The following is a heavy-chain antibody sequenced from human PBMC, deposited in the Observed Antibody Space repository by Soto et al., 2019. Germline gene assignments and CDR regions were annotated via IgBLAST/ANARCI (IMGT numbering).Heavy chain of an antibody. CDR1: CGSFSGYY. CDR2: INHSGST. D-gene: IGHD4-17*01. J-gene: IGHJ5*02. CDR3: ARETYGDYVGYFDP. V-gene: IGHV4-34*01. Sequence: SETLSLTCAVYCGSFSGYYWSWIRQPPGKGLEWIGEINHSGSTNYNPSLKSRVTISVDTSKNQFSLKLRSVTAADTAVYYCARETYGDYVGYFDPWGQGIQVTVSS.